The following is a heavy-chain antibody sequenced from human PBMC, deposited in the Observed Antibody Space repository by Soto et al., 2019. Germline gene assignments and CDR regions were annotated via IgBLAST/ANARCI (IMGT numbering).Heavy chain of an antibody. J-gene: IGHJ4*02. CDR1: GGSISNYY. CDR3: ARDHPHSYGVYYFDY. D-gene: IGHD5-18*01. Sequence: ASEILSLTCTVSGGSISNYYWNWIRQSPGKGLEWIGYIYSSGSTHYNPSLQNRVTISIDTSKNQVSLKVNSVTAADTAMYYCARDHPHSYGVYYFDYWGQGTPVTVSS. V-gene: IGHV4-59*01. CDR2: IYSSGST.